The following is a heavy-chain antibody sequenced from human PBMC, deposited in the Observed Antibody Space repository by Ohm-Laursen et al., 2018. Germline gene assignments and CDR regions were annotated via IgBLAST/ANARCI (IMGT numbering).Heavy chain of an antibody. CDR1: VGSISSSSYY. J-gene: IGHJ5*02. CDR3: ARQWCTNGVCYTAWFDP. CDR2: ISYSGSGST. D-gene: IGHD2-8*01. V-gene: IGHV4-39*01. Sequence: SDTLSLTCTVSVGSISSSSYYWDWIRQPPGKGLEWIGSISYSGSGSTYYNPSLKSRVTISVDTSKNQFSLKLSSVTAADTAVYYCARQWCTNGVCYTAWFDPWGQGTLVTVSS.